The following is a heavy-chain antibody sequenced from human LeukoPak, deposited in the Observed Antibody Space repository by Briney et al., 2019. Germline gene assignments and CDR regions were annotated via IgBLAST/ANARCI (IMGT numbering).Heavy chain of an antibody. CDR3: ARNPPVGYFDY. CDR2: ISSSSSYI. Sequence: PGGSLRLSCAASGFTFSSYSMNWVRQAPGKGLEWVSSISSSSSYIYYADSVKGRFTISRDNAKNSLYLQMNSLRAEDAAVYYCARNPPVGYFDYWGQGTLVTVSS. V-gene: IGHV3-21*01. D-gene: IGHD1-26*01. CDR1: GFTFSSYS. J-gene: IGHJ4*02.